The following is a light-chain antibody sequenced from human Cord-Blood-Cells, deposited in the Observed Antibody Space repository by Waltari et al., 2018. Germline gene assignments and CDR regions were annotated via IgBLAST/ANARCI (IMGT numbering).Light chain of an antibody. V-gene: IGLV2-23*01. J-gene: IGLJ3*02. Sequence: QSALTQPASVSGSPGQSITISCTGTSSDVGSYNLVSWYQQHPGQAPKLMIYEGSKRPSGFSKRFSGSKSGNTASLTISGLQAEDEADYYCCSYAGSSTWVFGGGTKLTVL. CDR2: EGS. CDR1: SSDVGSYNL. CDR3: CSYAGSSTWV.